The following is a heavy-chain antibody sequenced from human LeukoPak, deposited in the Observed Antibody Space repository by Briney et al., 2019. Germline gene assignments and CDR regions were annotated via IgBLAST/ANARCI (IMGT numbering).Heavy chain of an antibody. V-gene: IGHV3-48*01. CDR2: ISGDGNAK. J-gene: IGHJ4*02. D-gene: IGHD2/OR15-2a*01. CDR3: ARDYVYAFDY. Sequence: GGSLRLSCVASGFDSTIFAIHWVRQAPGKGLEWVSYISGDGNAKHYTDSVKGRFTISRDNAKNALYLQMNSLRAEDTAVYFCARDYVYAFDYWGQGTLVTVSS. CDR1: GFDSTIFA.